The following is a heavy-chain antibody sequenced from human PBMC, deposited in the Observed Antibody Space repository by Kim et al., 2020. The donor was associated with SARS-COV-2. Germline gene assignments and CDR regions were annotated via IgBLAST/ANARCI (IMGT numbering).Heavy chain of an antibody. V-gene: IGHV4-34*01. D-gene: IGHD2-2*02. CDR2: INHSGST. Sequence: SETLSLTCAVYGGSFSGYYWSWIRQPPGKGLEWIGEINHSGSTNYNPSLKSRVTISVDTSKNQFSLKLSSVTAADTAVYYCARAAHCSSTSCYKGSRVYYYYGMDVWGQGTTVTVSS. CDR3: ARAAHCSSTSCYKGSRVYYYYGMDV. CDR1: GGSFSGYY. J-gene: IGHJ6*02.